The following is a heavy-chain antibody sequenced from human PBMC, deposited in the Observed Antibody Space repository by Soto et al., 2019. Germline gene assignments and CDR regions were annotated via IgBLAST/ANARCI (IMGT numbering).Heavy chain of an antibody. J-gene: IGHJ5*02. Sequence: QVHLVQSGAEVRKPGASVKVSCKASGYTFTSYDINWVRQATGQGLEWMGWMNPKSGNTAYAQKFQGRVTMTRNTSISTAHMELSSLRSEDTAVYYCAIERTRGFDPWGQGTLVTVSS. CDR3: AIERTRGFDP. V-gene: IGHV1-8*01. CDR2: MNPKSGNT. CDR1: GYTFTSYD.